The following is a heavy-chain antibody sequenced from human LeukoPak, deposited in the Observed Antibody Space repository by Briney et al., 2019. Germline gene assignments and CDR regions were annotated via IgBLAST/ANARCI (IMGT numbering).Heavy chain of an antibody. V-gene: IGHV1-69*04. CDR1: GGTFSSYA. CDR3: ARDCTNGVCYLEGVDY. Sequence: GASVKVSCKASGGTFSSYAISWVRQAPGQGLEWMGRIIPILGIANYAQKFQGGVTITADKSTSTAYMELSSLRSEDTAVYYCARDCTNGVCYLEGVDYWGQGTLVTVSS. D-gene: IGHD2-8*01. CDR2: IIPILGIA. J-gene: IGHJ4*02.